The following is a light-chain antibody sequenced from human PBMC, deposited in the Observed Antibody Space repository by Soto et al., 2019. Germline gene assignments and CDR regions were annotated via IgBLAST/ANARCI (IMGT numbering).Light chain of an antibody. CDR2: GAS. Sequence: IGLKLSVGTVSLSQEERATLSCRASQSVSSSYLAWYQQKPGQAPRLLIYGASSRATGIPDRFSGSGSGTDFTLTISSLEPEDFAVYYCPQYGTSPITSCQRTRLEI. J-gene: IGKJ5*01. CDR1: QSVSSSY. CDR3: PQYGTSPIT. V-gene: IGKV3-20*01.